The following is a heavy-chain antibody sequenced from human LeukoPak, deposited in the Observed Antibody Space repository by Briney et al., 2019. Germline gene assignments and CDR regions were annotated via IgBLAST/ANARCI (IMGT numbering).Heavy chain of an antibody. J-gene: IGHJ5*02. CDR2: MNPNSGNT. D-gene: IGHD3-10*01. CDR1: GYTFTSYD. Sequence: GASVKVSCKASGYTFTSYDINWVRQATGQGLEWMGWMNPNSGNTGYAQKFQGRVTMTRNTSISTAYMELSSLRSEDTAVYYCARWPTMVRGVTHPSWGQGTLVTVSS. CDR3: ARWPTMVRGVTHPS. V-gene: IGHV1-8*01.